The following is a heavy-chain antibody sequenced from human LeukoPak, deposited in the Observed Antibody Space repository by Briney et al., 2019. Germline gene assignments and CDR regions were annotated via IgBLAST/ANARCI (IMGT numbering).Heavy chain of an antibody. Sequence: ASVKVSCKASGYTFTNYYITWVRQAPGQGLEWMGWINPNSDYTFYAQKFQGRVTLTRDTSISTVYMELTTLTSDDTALYYCAVAPGDYWGQGTLVSVSA. CDR1: GYTFTNYY. CDR3: AVAPGDY. CDR2: INPNSDYT. J-gene: IGHJ4*02. V-gene: IGHV1-2*02. D-gene: IGHD2-21*01.